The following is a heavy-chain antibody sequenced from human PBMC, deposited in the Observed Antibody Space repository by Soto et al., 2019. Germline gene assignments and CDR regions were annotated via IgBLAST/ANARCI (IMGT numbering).Heavy chain of an antibody. CDR3: TRDASRDSSARGWFDP. V-gene: IGHV3-21*01. CDR1: GFTFRSFT. CDR2: ISSNSAYI. Sequence: GGSLRLSCAASGFTFRSFTMNWVRQAPGKGLEWVSTISSNSAYIYYTDALRGRFTISSDNAKNSLHLQMNSLRAEDTAVYYCTRDASRDSSARGWFDPWGPGTLVTVSS. J-gene: IGHJ5*02. D-gene: IGHD6-13*01.